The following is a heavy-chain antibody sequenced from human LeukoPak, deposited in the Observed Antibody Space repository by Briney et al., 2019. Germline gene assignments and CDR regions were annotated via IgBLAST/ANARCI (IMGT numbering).Heavy chain of an antibody. Sequence: GGSLGLSCEAAEFTFRDYSMGWIRQAPGGGRVWLSDISSSGGAICSEASVKGRFTISRDNAKNSLYLQMHSLRAEDTAVYYCARELMITFGGVVVNKYYFDYWGQGTLVTVSS. CDR2: ISSSGGAI. J-gene: IGHJ4*02. V-gene: IGHV3-11*04. D-gene: IGHD3-16*02. CDR3: ARELMITFGGVVVNKYYFDY. CDR1: EFTFRDYS.